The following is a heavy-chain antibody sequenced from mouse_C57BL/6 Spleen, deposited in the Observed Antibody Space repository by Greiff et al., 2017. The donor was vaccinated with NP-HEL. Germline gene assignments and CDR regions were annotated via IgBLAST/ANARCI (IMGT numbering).Heavy chain of an antibody. J-gene: IGHJ4*01. Sequence: EVMLVESGGDLVKPGGSLKLSCAASGFTFSSYGMSWVRQTPDKRLEWVATISSGGSYTYYPDSVKGRFTISRDNAKNTLYLQMSSLKSEDTAMYYCARHEYGYDVYAMDYWGQGTSVTVSS. V-gene: IGHV5-6*02. D-gene: IGHD2-2*01. CDR3: ARHEYGYDVYAMDY. CDR2: ISSGGSYT. CDR1: GFTFSSYG.